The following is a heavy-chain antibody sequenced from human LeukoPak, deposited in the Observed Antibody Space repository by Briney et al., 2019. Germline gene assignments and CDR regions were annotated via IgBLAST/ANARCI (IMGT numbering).Heavy chain of an antibody. J-gene: IGHJ4*02. V-gene: IGHV3-30*18. CDR1: GFTFSSYG. D-gene: IGHD4-17*01. CDR2: ISYDGSNK. CDR3: AKEIHGDFPFDY. Sequence: GRSLRLSCAASGFTFSSYGMHWVRQAPGKGLEWVAVISYDGSNKYYADSVKGRFTISRDNPKNTLYLQMNSLRAEDTAVYYCAKEIHGDFPFDYWGQGTLVTVSS.